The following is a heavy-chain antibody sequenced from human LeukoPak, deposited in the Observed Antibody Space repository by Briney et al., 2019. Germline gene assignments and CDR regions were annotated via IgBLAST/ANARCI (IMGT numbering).Heavy chain of an antibody. V-gene: IGHV5-51*01. D-gene: IGHD1-26*01. Sequence: GESLQISCKGSGYSFTSYWIGWVRQMPGKGLEWMGIIYPGDSDTRYSPSFQGQVTISADKSISTAYLQWSSLRSEDTAIYYCARDNSVGDNAWWFDPWGQGTLVTVSS. CDR3: ARDNSVGDNAWWFDP. J-gene: IGHJ5*02. CDR1: GYSFTSYW. CDR2: IYPGDSDT.